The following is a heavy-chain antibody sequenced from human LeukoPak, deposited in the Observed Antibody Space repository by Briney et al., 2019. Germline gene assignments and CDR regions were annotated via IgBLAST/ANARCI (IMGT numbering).Heavy chain of an antibody. D-gene: IGHD5-18*01. CDR1: GFTFSSYA. CDR3: ARDSSRIQLWYIPSETSGYFDY. J-gene: IGHJ4*02. V-gene: IGHV3-23*01. Sequence: PGGSLRLSCAASGFTFSSYAMSWVRQAPGKGLEWVSAISGSGGSTYYADSVKGRFTISRDNSKNTLYLQMNSLRAEDTAVYYCARDSSRIQLWYIPSETSGYFDYWGQGTLVTVSS. CDR2: ISGSGGST.